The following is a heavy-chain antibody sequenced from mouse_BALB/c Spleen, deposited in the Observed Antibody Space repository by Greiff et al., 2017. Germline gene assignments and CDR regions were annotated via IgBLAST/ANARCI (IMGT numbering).Heavy chain of an antibody. V-gene: IGHV1S81*02. CDR2: INPSNGGT. D-gene: IGHD1-2*01. CDR3: TRRLRHAMDY. CDR1: GYTFTSYY. J-gene: IGHJ4*01. Sequence: QVQLQQSGAELVKPGASVKLSCKASGYTFTSYYMYWVKQRPGQGLEWIGEINPSNGGTNFNEKFKSKATLTVDKSSSTAYVQLSSLTSEDSAVYYSTRRLRHAMDYWGQGTSVTVSS.